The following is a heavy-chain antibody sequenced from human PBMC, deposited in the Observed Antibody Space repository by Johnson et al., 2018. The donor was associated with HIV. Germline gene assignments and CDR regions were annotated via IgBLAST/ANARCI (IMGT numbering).Heavy chain of an antibody. CDR2: IWYDGSNK. V-gene: IGHV3-33*01. CDR1: GFTFSSYG. D-gene: IGHD1-14*01. CDR3: ARGGSLTQDAPFDI. J-gene: IGHJ3*02. Sequence: QMQLVESGGGVVQPGGSLRLSCAASGFTFSSYGMHWVRQAPGKGLEWVAVIWYDGSNKYYADSVKGRFTISRDNSKNTLYLQMNSLRAEDTAVYYCARGGSLTQDAPFDIWGQGTMVTVSS.